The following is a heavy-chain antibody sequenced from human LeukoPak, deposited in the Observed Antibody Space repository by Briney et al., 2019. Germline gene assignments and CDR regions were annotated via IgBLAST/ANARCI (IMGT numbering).Heavy chain of an antibody. Sequence: GRSLRLSCAASGFTFSSHAMHWVRQAPGKGLEWVAVVSSDGNKKFYADSVTGRFIISRDNPKNTVDLQMNSLRPEDTAVYYCARHGVVGASRWSWFDPWGQGTLVTVSS. V-gene: IGHV3-30-3*01. J-gene: IGHJ5*02. CDR2: VSSDGNKK. CDR1: GFTFSSHA. CDR3: ARHGVVGASRWSWFDP. D-gene: IGHD1-26*01.